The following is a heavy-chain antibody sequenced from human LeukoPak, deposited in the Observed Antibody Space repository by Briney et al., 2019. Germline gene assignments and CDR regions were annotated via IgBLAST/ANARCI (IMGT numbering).Heavy chain of an antibody. CDR2: ISVNGGTT. V-gene: IGHV3-23*01. Sequence: GGSLRLSCAASGFTFSSSVMRWVRQAPGKGLEWVSGISVNGGTTSYADSVKGRFTISRDNSKNTLYLQMNSLRAEDTAVYYCARESTSWYFDLWGRGTLVTVSS. D-gene: IGHD2-2*01. CDR3: ARESTSWYFDL. CDR1: GFTFSSSV. J-gene: IGHJ2*01.